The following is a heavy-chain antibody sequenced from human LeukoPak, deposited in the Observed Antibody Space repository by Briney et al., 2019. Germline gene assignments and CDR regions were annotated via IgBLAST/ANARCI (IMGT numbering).Heavy chain of an antibody. CDR1: GSIDTYNY. CDR2: IHTGAT. Sequence: TGGSLRLSCGASGSIDTYNYLMWVRQAPGKGLEWVSMIHTGATYYADSVKGRFTISRDNSKSTLFLQMNSLRVEDTAIYYCATYDSWGQGTPVTVSS. D-gene: IGHD3-16*01. CDR3: ATYDS. V-gene: IGHV3-53*01. J-gene: IGHJ5*02.